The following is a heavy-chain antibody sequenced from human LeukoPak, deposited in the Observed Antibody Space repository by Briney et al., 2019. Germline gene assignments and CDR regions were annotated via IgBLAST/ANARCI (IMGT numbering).Heavy chain of an antibody. CDR1: GGTFSSYA. Sequence: GSSVKVSCKASGGTFSSYAISWVRQAPGQGLEWMGRIIPILGIANYAQKFQGRVTITADKSTSTAYMELRSLRSEATAVYYCAREXXXXXPXIDYWGXGTLVTVS. CDR3: AREXXXXXPXIDY. V-gene: IGHV1-69*04. J-gene: IGHJ4*01. CDR2: IIPILGIA.